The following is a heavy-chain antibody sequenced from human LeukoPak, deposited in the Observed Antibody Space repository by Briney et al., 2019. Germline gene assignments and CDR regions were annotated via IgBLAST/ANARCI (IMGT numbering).Heavy chain of an antibody. CDR3: ARANYYGSGKKDLDY. CDR2: MNPNRGNT. CDR1: VYTFTTYD. D-gene: IGHD3-10*01. J-gene: IGHJ4*02. Sequence: ASVKVSCKACVYTFTTYDINWVRQATGQGREGMGWMNPNRGNTVYAQKFQGRVTMTRNTSMSTAYMALSSLRSADTAVYYCARANYYGSGKKDLDYWGQGTLVTVSS. V-gene: IGHV1-8*01.